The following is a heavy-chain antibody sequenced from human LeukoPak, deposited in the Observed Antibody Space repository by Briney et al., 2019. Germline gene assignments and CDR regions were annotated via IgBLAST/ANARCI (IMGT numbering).Heavy chain of an antibody. V-gene: IGHV4-38-2*02. Sequence: SETLSLTCSVSGYSINNGYYWGWIRQPPGKGLEWIGSIYHSGSTYYNPSLKSRVTISVDTSKNQFSLKLSSVTAADTAVYYCARGGRYIPFDYWGQGTLVTVSS. J-gene: IGHJ4*02. CDR3: ARGGRYIPFDY. CDR2: IYHSGST. D-gene: IGHD1-26*01. CDR1: GYSINNGYY.